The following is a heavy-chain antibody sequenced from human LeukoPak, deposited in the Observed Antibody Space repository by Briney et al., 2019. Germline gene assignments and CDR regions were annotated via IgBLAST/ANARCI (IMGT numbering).Heavy chain of an antibody. D-gene: IGHD3-10*01. CDR3: ASPTMGSDAFDI. J-gene: IGHJ3*02. CDR1: GFTVSSNY. V-gene: IGHV3-66*01. CDR2: IYSGGST. Sequence: GGSLRLSCAAPGFTVSSNYMSWGRPAPGEGLGWVSVIYSGGSTYYADSVKGRFTISRDNSKNTLYLQMNSLRAEDTAVYYCASPTMGSDAFDIWGQGTMVTVSS.